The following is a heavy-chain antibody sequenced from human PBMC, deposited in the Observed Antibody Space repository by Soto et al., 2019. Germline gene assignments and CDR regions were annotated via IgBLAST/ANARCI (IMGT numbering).Heavy chain of an antibody. J-gene: IGHJ5*02. CDR1: GYTFTDYY. V-gene: IGHV1-2*04. CDR2: VNPITGGT. Sequence: QVQLVQSGAEVKKPGASVKVSCKASGYTFTDYYMHWVRQAPGHGLEYMGWVNPITGGTVYAEKLKGCVTLTRDTSSSTASMELSRLKSDATAVYYCARGRVVSAAQGWFVPWGQGTLVTVSS. CDR3: ARGRVVSAAQGWFVP. D-gene: IGHD2-2*01.